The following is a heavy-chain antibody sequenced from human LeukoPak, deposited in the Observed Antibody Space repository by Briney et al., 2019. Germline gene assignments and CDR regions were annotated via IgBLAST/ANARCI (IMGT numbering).Heavy chain of an antibody. CDR3: ARRRRLQSSSWYSFDY. CDR2: INPNSGGT. V-gene: IGHV1-2*02. CDR1: GYTFTGYY. D-gene: IGHD6-13*01. Sequence: ASVKVSCKASGYTFTGYYMHWVRQAPGQGLEWMGWINPNSGGTNYAQKFQGRVTMTRDTSISTAYLQWSSLKASDTAMYYCARRRRLQSSSWYSFDYWGQGTLVTVSS. J-gene: IGHJ4*02.